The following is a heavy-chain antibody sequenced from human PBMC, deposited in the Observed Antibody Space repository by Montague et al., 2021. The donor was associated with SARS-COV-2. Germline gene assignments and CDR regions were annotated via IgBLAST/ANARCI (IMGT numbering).Heavy chain of an antibody. CDR1: GGSISSYY. J-gene: IGHJ4*02. CDR2: IYYSGST. CDR3: ARGFDY. Sequence: SETLSLTCTVSGGSISSYYWSWIRQPPGKGLEWIGYIYYSGSTNYNSSLKSRVTISVDTSKNQFSLKLSSVTAADTAVYYCARGFDYWGQGTLVAVSS. V-gene: IGHV4-59*01.